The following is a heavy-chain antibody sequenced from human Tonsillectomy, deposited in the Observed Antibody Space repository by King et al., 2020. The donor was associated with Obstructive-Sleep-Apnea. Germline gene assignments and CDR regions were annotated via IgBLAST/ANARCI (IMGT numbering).Heavy chain of an antibody. CDR2: IIPILGIP. Sequence: QLVQSGAEVKKPGSSVKVSCKASGGTFSSYAISWVRQAPGQGLEWMGGIIPILGIPNYAQKVQGRVTITADKSTSTAYMELSSLRSEDTALYYCAREYYDSRGYYHSFDSWGQGTLVTVSS. D-gene: IGHD3-22*01. J-gene: IGHJ4*02. CDR1: GGTFSSYA. CDR3: AREYYDSRGYYHSFDS. V-gene: IGHV1-69*04.